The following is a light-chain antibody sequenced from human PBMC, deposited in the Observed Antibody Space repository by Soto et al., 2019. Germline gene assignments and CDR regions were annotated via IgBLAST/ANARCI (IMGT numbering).Light chain of an antibody. V-gene: IGLV1-40*01. J-gene: IGLJ3*02. CDR2: GNR. CDR1: SSNLGAGYD. Sequence: QAVVTQPPSVSGAPGQRVTLSCTGNSSNLGAGYDVHWYKQVPGAAPKLVIFGNRNRPSGVPERFSGSKSGTSASLAITGRQAEDEADYYCQAYDYSLTASVFGGGTKLTVL. CDR3: QAYDYSLTASV.